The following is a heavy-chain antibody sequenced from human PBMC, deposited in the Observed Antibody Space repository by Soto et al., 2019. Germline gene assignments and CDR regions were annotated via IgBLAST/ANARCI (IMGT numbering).Heavy chain of an antibody. J-gene: IGHJ5*02. D-gene: IGHD2-15*01. CDR3: ARVVVALGHWFDP. V-gene: IGHV1-18*01. Sequence: QVQLVQSGAEVKKPGPSVKVSCKAAGYPFTSYVISGVRQAPGQGLEWRGRISAYNGNTNYAQKLQGRVTMTTDTSTSTAYMELRSLRSDDTAVYYCARVVVALGHWFDPWGQGTLVTVSS. CDR2: ISAYNGNT. CDR1: GYPFTSYV.